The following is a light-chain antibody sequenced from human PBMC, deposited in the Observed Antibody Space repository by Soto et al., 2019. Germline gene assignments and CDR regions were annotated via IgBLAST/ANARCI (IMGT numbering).Light chain of an antibody. J-gene: IGKJ1*01. CDR1: QSVTSD. CDR2: GAS. CDR3: QQYNNWPRT. V-gene: IGKV3-15*01. Sequence: EIVMTQSPGTLSVSPGERATLSCRASQSVTSDLVWYQQKPGQAPRLLIYGASTRATGVPARFSGSGSETEFTLSISSLQSEAFAVYYCQQYNNWPRTFGQGTKVEIK.